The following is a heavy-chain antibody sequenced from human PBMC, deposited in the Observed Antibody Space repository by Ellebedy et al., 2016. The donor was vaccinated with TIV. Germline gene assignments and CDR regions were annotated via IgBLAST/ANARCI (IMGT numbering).Heavy chain of an antibody. V-gene: IGHV4-59*01. J-gene: IGHJ6*02. CDR2: IYYSGST. CDR3: ARDPGYCSGGSCLYYGMDV. D-gene: IGHD2-15*01. CDR1: GGSISSYY. Sequence: MPGGSLRLSCTVSGGSISSYYWSWIRQPPGKGLEWIGYIYYSGSTNYNPSLKSRVTISVDTSKNQFSLKLSSVTAADTAVYYCARDPGYCSGGSCLYYGMDVWGQGTTVTVSS.